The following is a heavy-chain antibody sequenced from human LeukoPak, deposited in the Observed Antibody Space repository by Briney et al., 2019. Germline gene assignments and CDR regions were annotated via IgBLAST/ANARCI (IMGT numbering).Heavy chain of an antibody. CDR2: ISYSGST. D-gene: IGHD2-8*01. V-gene: IGHV4-59*08. Sequence: PSETLSLTCTVSGRSVRNYYWNWIRQPPGKGLEWLGHISYSGSTIYNPSVNSRVTISLDTSKNQFSLNLQSVTAADTAMYFCARRVLMSSTGVPDTWLDPWGQGTLVTVSS. CDR1: GRSVRNYY. CDR3: ARRVLMSSTGVPDTWLDP. J-gene: IGHJ5*02.